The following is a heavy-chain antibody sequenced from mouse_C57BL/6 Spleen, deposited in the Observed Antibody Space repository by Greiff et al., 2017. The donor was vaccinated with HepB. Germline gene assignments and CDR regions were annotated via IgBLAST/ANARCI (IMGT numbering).Heavy chain of an antibody. V-gene: IGHV1-82*01. J-gene: IGHJ2*01. CDR1: GYAFSSSW. Sequence: VKLQESGPELVKPGASVKISCKASGYAFSSSWMNWVKQRPGKGLEWIGRIYPGDGDTNYNGKFKGKATLTADKSSSTAYMQLSSLTSEDSAVYFCARALYYYFDYWGQGTTLTVSS. D-gene: IGHD1-1*01. CDR3: ARALYYYFDY. CDR2: IYPGDGDT.